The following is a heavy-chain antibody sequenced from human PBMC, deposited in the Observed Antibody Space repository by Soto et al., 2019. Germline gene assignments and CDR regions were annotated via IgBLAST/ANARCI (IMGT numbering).Heavy chain of an antibody. CDR3: ARDRAVSARGSFDY. CDR2: IYHSGST. CDR1: GGSVSSTNW. J-gene: IGHJ4*02. Sequence: QVQLQESGPGLVEPSGTLSLTCAVSGGSVSSTNWWSWVRQPPGKGLEWIGEIYHSGSTYYNPSLKSRVTISVDKSKNQFSLRLSSVTAADTAVYFCARDRAVSARGSFDYWGLGTLVTVSS. V-gene: IGHV4-4*02. D-gene: IGHD6-19*01.